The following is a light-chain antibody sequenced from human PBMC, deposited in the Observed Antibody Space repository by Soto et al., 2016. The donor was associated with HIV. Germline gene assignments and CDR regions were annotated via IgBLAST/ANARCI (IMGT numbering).Light chain of an antibody. CDR3: QVWDVSTDLVL. CDR2: DDS. CDR1: NVGSKS. V-gene: IGLV3-21*03. Sequence: SYELTQPPSLSVAPRKTARITCGGNNVGSKSVQWYQQKPGQAPVLVVYDDSDRPSGIPGRFSGSNSGNTATLTISRVEAGDEADYYCQVWDVSTDLVLFGGGTKLTVL. J-gene: IGLJ2*01.